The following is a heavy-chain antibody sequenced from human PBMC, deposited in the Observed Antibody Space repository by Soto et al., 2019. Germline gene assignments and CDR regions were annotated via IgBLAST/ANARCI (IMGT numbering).Heavy chain of an antibody. CDR1: GGSISSYY. Sequence: SETLSLTCPFSGGSISSYYWSWIRQPPGKGLEWIGYIYYSGSTNYNPSLKSRVTISVDTSKNQFSLKLSSVTAADTAVYYCARDRLTVSLHYGSGSQIFYNWFDPWGQGTLVTVSS. J-gene: IGHJ5*02. D-gene: IGHD3-10*01. CDR2: IYYSGST. CDR3: ARDRLTVSLHYGSGSQIFYNWFDP. V-gene: IGHV4-59*01.